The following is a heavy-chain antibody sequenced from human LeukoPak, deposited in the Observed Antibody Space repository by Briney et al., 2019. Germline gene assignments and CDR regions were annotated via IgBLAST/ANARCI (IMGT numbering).Heavy chain of an antibody. CDR1: GYTFTSYY. V-gene: IGHV1-46*01. CDR2: INPSGGST. Sequence: ASVKVSCKASGYTFTSYYMHWVRQAPGQGLEWMGIINPSGGSTSYAQKFQGRVTMTRDMSTSTVYMELGSLRSEDTAVYYCARDGVSIVPAASPYFDYWGQGTLVTVSS. CDR3: ARDGVSIVPAASPYFDY. J-gene: IGHJ4*02. D-gene: IGHD2-2*01.